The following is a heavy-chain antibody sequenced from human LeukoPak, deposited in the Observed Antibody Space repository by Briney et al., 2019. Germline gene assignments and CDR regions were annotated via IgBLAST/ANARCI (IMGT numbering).Heavy chain of an antibody. D-gene: IGHD5-24*01. CDR3: ARGGRRWLQPPFDY. J-gene: IGHJ4*02. CDR1: GGSFSGYY. Sequence: SETLSLTCAVYGGSFSGYYWSWIRQPPGKGLEWIGEINHSGSTNYNPSLKSRVTISVDTSKNQFSLKLSSVTAADTAVYYCARGGRRWLQPPFDYWGQGTLVTVSS. CDR2: INHSGST. V-gene: IGHV4-34*01.